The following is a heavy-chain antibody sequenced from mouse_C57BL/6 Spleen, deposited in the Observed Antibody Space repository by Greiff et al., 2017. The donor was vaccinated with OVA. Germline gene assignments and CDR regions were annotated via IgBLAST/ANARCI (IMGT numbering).Heavy chain of an antibody. D-gene: IGHD2-1*01. CDR3: ARSEGNYVPYGDY. CDR1: GYTFTSYW. CDR2: IYPSDSET. J-gene: IGHJ2*01. Sequence: QVQLQQPGAELVRPGSSVKLSCKASGYTFTSYWMDWVKQRPGQGLEWIGNIYPSDSETHYNQKFKDKATLTVDKSSSTAYMQLSSLTSEDSAVYYCARSEGNYVPYGDYWGQGTTLTVSS. V-gene: IGHV1-61*01.